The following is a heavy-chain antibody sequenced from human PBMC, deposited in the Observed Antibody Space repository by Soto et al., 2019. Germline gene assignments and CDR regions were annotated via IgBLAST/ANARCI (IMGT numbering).Heavy chain of an antibody. CDR3: AHRPPSSGLHRYFDY. J-gene: IGHJ4*02. V-gene: IGHV2-5*02. CDR1: GFSLSTSGVA. D-gene: IGHD6-19*01. Sequence: QITLKESGPTLVKPTQTLTLTCTFSGFSLSTSGVAVGWIRQPPGKALEWLALIYWDDDKRYSPSLKSRLTITKDTSKNQVVLTMTNMDPVDTAPYYCAHRPPSSGLHRYFDYWGQGTLVTVSS. CDR2: IYWDDDK.